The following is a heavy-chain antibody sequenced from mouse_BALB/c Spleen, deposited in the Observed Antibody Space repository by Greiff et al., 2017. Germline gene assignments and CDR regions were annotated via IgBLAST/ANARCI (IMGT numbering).Heavy chain of an antibody. V-gene: IGHV5-6-5*01. CDR3: AREDYFAY. D-gene: IGHD2-4*01. Sequence: EVMLVESGGGLVKPGGSLKLSCEASGFTFSSYAMSWVRQTPEKRLEWVASISSGGSTYYPDSVKGRFTISRDNARNILYLQMSSLRSEDTAMYYCAREDYFAYWGQGTLVTVSA. CDR1: GFTFSSYA. J-gene: IGHJ3*01. CDR2: ISSGGST.